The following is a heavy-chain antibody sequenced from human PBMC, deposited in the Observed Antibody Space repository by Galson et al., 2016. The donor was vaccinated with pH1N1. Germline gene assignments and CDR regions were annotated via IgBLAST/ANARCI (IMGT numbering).Heavy chain of an antibody. J-gene: IGHJ4*02. CDR3: AKDKRSGWSVMGGFMDH. D-gene: IGHD6-19*01. Sequence: SLRLSCAVSGFTFRSYAMNWVRQAPGKGPEWVSVISGGGTIHYADSVRGRFTISRDNSNNTVYLQMNSLRAEDTGVYYCAKDKRSGWSVMGGFMDHWGQGTLVTVSS. V-gene: IGHV3-23*01. CDR1: GFTFRSYA. CDR2: ISGGGTI.